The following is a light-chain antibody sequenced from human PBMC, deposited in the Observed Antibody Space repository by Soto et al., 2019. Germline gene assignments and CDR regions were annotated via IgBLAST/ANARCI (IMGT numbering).Light chain of an antibody. V-gene: IGKV3-11*01. CDR2: DAS. Sequence: EIVLTQSPATLSLSPGERATLSCRASQSVSSYLAWYQQKPGQAPRLLIYDASNRATGIPARFSGSGSGTDFTLTISSXXXXXXAVYYCQQRSNGFTFGPGTKVDIK. CDR3: QQRSNGFT. J-gene: IGKJ3*01. CDR1: QSVSSY.